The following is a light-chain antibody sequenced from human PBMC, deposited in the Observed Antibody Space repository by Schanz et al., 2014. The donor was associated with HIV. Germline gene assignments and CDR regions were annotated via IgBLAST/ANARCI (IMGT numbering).Light chain of an antibody. V-gene: IGKV3-11*01. CDR1: QSVSSY. CDR2: DAS. Sequence: EIVLTQTPVTLSLSPGERATLSCRASQSVSSYLAWYQQKPGQAPRLLIYDASNRATGIPARFSGSGSGTDFTLTISRLEPEDFAVYYCQQDGSSFGPGTKVEIK. CDR3: QQDGSS. J-gene: IGKJ3*01.